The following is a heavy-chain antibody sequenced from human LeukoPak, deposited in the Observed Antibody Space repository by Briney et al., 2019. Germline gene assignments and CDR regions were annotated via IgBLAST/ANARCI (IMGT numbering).Heavy chain of an antibody. D-gene: IGHD3-22*01. CDR2: ISYDGSNK. CDR1: GFTFSSYA. CDR3: ARDFEGGRHDTRAFDI. Sequence: GGSLRLSCAASGFTFSSYAMSWVRQAPGKGLEWVAVISYDGSNKYYADSVKGRFTISRDNSKNTLYLQMNSLRAEDTAVYYCARDFEGGRHDTRAFDIWGQGTMVTVSS. J-gene: IGHJ3*02. V-gene: IGHV3-30-3*01.